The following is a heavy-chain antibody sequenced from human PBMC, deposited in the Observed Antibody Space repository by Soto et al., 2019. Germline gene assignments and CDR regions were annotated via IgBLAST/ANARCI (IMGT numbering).Heavy chain of an antibody. V-gene: IGHV3-15*07. Sequence: EVQLVESGGDLVKPGGSLRLSCAASGFTFSNAWINWVRQAPGKGLEWVGRIQSKGDGGTTDYAVPVRGRFTISRDDSKSTVYLQMNSLKTEDTGVYYCANWRDCSSEYWGQGTLVTVSS. J-gene: IGHJ4*02. CDR1: GFTFSNAW. D-gene: IGHD2-21*02. CDR2: IQSKGDGGTT. CDR3: ANWRDCSSEY.